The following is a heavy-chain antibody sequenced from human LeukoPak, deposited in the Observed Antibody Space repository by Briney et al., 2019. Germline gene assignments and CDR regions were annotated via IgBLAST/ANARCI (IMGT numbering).Heavy chain of an antibody. V-gene: IGHV4-34*01. CDR1: GGSFSGYY. CDR3: ARRRRTYYYGSGFDY. Sequence: SETLSLTCAVYGGSFSGYYWSWIRQPPGKGLEWIGEINHSGSTNYNPSLKSRVTISVDTSKNQFSLKLSSVTAADTAVYYCARRRRTYYYGSGFDYWGQGTLVTDSS. CDR2: INHSGST. J-gene: IGHJ4*02. D-gene: IGHD3-10*01.